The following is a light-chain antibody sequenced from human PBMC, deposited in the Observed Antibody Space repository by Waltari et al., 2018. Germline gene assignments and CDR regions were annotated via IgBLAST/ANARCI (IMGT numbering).Light chain of an antibody. V-gene: IGLV2-14*03. J-gene: IGLJ2*01. CDR3: SSYTGSSTLVV. Sequence: QSALTQPASVSGSPGQSITISCTGTSSDVGGYNYVSWYQQHPGKAPKLMIYDVSGRPSGVSSRFSGSKYGNTASLIISGLQAEDEADYYCSSYTGSSTLVVFGGGTKLTVL. CDR1: SSDVGGYNY. CDR2: DVS.